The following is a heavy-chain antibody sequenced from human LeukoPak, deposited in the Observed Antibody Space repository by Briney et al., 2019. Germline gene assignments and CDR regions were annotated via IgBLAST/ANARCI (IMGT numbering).Heavy chain of an antibody. J-gene: IGHJ4*02. D-gene: IGHD6-25*01. CDR3: AKDMTGSSGWQYFDY. V-gene: IGHV3-9*01. CDR2: ISWNSGRI. Sequence: GGSLRLSCAASAFTFDDYGMSWVRQAPGKGLEWVSGISWNSGRIGYADSVKGRFTISRDNAKNSLYLQMNSLRPEDTALYYCAKDMTGSSGWQYFDYWGQGTLVTVSS. CDR1: AFTFDDYG.